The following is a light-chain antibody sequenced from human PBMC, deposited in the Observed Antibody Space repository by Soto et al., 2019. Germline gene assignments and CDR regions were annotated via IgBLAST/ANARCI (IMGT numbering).Light chain of an antibody. CDR3: QQYGSSPRLT. J-gene: IGKJ4*01. CDR2: GAS. CDR1: QSVSSSY. V-gene: IGKV3-20*01. Sequence: EMVLTQSPGNMSLSPGERATLSCRASQSVSSSYLAWYQQKPGQAPRLLIYGASSRATGIPDRFSGSGSGTDFTLTISILEPEDFAVYYCQQYGSSPRLTFGGGTKVEI.